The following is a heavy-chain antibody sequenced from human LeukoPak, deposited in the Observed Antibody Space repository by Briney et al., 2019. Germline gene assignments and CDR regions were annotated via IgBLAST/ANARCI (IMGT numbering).Heavy chain of an antibody. D-gene: IGHD6-6*01. J-gene: IGHJ4*02. CDR1: GFIFSNYW. V-gene: IGHV3-74*01. Sequence: PGGSLRLSCAASGFIFSNYWMHWVRQAPGKGLVWVSRITSDGSSTNYADSVKGRFTISRDNAKNTLYLQMNSLRAEDTAVYYCARPAVGGDSSSGRPIQAWPFDYWGQGTLVTVSS. CDR2: ITSDGSST. CDR3: ARPAVGGDSSSGRPIQAWPFDY.